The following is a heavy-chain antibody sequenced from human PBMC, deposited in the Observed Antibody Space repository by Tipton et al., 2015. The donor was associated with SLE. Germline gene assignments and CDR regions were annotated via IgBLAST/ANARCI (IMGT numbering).Heavy chain of an antibody. Sequence: TLSLTCAVYGGSFSGYYWSWIRQPPGKGLEWIGEINHSGSTNYNPSLKSRVTISVDTSKNQFSLKLSSVTAADTAAYYCARGGVAAAAAKGNWFDPWGQGTLVTVSS. CDR2: INHSGST. V-gene: IGHV4-34*01. D-gene: IGHD6-13*01. CDR3: ARGGVAAAAAKGNWFDP. CDR1: GGSFSGYY. J-gene: IGHJ5*02.